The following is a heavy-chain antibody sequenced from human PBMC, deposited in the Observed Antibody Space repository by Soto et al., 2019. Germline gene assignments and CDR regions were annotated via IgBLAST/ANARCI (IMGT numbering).Heavy chain of an antibody. Sequence: TGGLLRNSRGVSGVTFIDYGSVLVSKAPGGGLEGASSISRSGDRTYYADSVKGRFTISRDKSKNTLFLQMNSLRAEDTALYYCAKDISLWFGGDPPGGDAFDMWGRGTTVTVSS. CDR3: AKDISLWFGGDPPGGDAFDM. D-gene: IGHD3-10*01. CDR1: GVTFIDYG. CDR2: ISRSGDRT. J-gene: IGHJ3*02. V-gene: IGHV3-23*01.